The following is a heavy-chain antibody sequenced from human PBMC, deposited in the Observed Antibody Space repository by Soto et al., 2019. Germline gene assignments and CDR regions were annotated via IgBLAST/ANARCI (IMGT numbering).Heavy chain of an antibody. Sequence: LRLSCAASGFTFSSYWMHWVRQAPGKGLVWVSRINSDGSSTSYADSVKGRFTISRDNAKNTLYLQMNSLRAEDTAVYYCARDRMITFGGVIVIADAFDIWGQGTMVTVSS. D-gene: IGHD3-16*02. CDR3: ARDRMITFGGVIVIADAFDI. J-gene: IGHJ3*02. CDR2: INSDGSST. V-gene: IGHV3-74*01. CDR1: GFTFSSYW.